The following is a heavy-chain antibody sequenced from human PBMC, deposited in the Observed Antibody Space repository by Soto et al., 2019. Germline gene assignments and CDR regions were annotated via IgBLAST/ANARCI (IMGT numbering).Heavy chain of an antibody. D-gene: IGHD2-21*02. V-gene: IGHV3-23*01. CDR2: ISGSGGST. CDR1: GFTFSSYA. CDR3: AKDREGDSYFDY. Sequence: GGSLRLSCAASGFTFSSYAMSWVRQAPGKGLEWVSAISGSGGSTYYADSVKGRFTISRGNSKNTLYLQMNSLRAEDTAVYYCAKDREGDSYFDYWGQGTLVTVSS. J-gene: IGHJ4*02.